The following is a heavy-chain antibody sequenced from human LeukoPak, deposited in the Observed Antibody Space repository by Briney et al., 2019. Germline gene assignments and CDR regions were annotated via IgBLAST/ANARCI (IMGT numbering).Heavy chain of an antibody. CDR1: GGSFSGYY. V-gene: IGHV4-39*01. CDR3: ARHEWQQLVKFDY. D-gene: IGHD6-13*01. Sequence: SETLSLTCAVYGGSFSGYYWGWIRQPPGRGLEWIGTIYYSGSTYYNPSLKGRVTIFVDTSKNQFSLKVSSVTAADTAVYYCARHEWQQLVKFDYWGQGALVTVSS. CDR2: IYYSGST. J-gene: IGHJ4*02.